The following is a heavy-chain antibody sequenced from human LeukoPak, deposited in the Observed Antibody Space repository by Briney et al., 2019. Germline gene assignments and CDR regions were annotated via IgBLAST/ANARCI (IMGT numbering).Heavy chain of an antibody. J-gene: IGHJ6*03. V-gene: IGHV4-4*07. CDR2: IYPTGNT. Sequence: SETLSLTCIVSGGAIISYYWSWIRQPAGKGPDWIGRIYPTGNTDYNPPLKTRVTMSTDLSKKQFSLRLRSVTAADTAVYYCARLKFYDSTGYSPGYYMDVWGKGTAVTVSS. CDR3: ARLKFYDSTGYSPGYYMDV. D-gene: IGHD3-22*01. CDR1: GGAIISYY.